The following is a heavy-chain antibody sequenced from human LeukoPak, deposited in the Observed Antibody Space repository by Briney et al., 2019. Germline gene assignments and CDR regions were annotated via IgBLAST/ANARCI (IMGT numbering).Heavy chain of an antibody. J-gene: IGHJ3*02. CDR1: GGSITSSSYY. V-gene: IGHV4-39*01. CDR2: IYHTGGT. Sequence: SETLSLTCSVSGGSITSSSYYWGWIRQPPEKGLEWIGSIYHTGGTYYSPSLKSRVSISVDTSKNQFSLKLSSVTAADTAVYYCARAGLPDDSSGYLPYDAFDIWGQGTMVTVSS. D-gene: IGHD3-22*01. CDR3: ARAGLPDDSSGYLPYDAFDI.